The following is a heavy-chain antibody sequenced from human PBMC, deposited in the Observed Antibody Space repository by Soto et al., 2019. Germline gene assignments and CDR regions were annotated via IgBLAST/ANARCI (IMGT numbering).Heavy chain of an antibody. Sequence: GGSLRLSCAASGFTFSSYGMHWVRQAPGKGLEWVAVISYDGSNKYYADSVKGRFTISRDNSKNTLYLQMNSLRAEDTAVYYCAKERIAAAGTLGYYYYGMDVWGQGTTVTVSS. CDR3: AKERIAAAGTLGYYYYGMDV. CDR1: GFTFSSYG. V-gene: IGHV3-30*18. D-gene: IGHD6-13*01. J-gene: IGHJ6*02. CDR2: ISYDGSNK.